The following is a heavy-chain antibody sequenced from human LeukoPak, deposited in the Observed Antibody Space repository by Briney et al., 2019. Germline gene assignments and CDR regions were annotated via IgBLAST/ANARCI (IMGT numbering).Heavy chain of an antibody. D-gene: IGHD3-3*02. J-gene: IGHJ4*02. V-gene: IGHV3-74*01. Sequence: PGGSLRLSCAASGFTFSSYGMHWVRQAPGKGLVWVSRINPDGSTTSYADSVKGRFTISRDSAKNTLYLQMNSLRAEDTAVYYCARVSVGRYYFDNWGQGTPVTVS. CDR1: GFTFSSYG. CDR2: INPDGSTT. CDR3: ARVSVGRYYFDN.